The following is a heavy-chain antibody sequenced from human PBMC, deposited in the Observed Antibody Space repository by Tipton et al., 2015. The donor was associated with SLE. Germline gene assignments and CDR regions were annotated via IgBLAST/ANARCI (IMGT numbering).Heavy chain of an antibody. CDR2: ISYSGNT. D-gene: IGHD3-9*01. Sequence: TLSLTCTVSGVSLGSHFWIWIRQPPGKGLEWIGYISYSGNTIYNPSLKSRVTISVDTSKSQFSLRVTSVTALDTAVYYCVRAVGNDWMYKDWGQGTLVTVSS. CDR1: GVSLGSHF. V-gene: IGHV4-59*11. CDR3: VRAVGNDWMYKD. J-gene: IGHJ4*02.